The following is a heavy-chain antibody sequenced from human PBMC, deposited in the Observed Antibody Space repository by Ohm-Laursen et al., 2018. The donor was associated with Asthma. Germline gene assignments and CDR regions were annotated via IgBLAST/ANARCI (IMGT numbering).Heavy chain of an antibody. D-gene: IGHD2-15*01. Sequence: SLRLSCAASGFTFRSYAMHWVRQAPGKGLEWVAVGGSYYDGGLKYYADSVKGRFTISRDNAKTTLYLQMNSLRTEDTAIYYCATEAWWRCDYWGQGSLVTVSP. V-gene: IGHV3-30-3*01. CDR1: GFTFRSYA. CDR3: ATEAWWRCDY. J-gene: IGHJ4*02. CDR2: GGSYYDGGLK.